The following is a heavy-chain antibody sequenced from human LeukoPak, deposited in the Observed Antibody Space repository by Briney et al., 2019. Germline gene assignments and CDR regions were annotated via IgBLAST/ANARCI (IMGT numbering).Heavy chain of an antibody. CDR2: FDPEDGET. CDR1: GYTLTELS. D-gene: IGHD2-2*01. J-gene: IGHJ6*03. V-gene: IGHV1-24*01. Sequence: ASVKVSCKVSGYTLTELSMHWVRQAPGKGLEWMGGFDPEDGETIYAQKFQGRVTMTEDTSTDTAYMELSSLRSEDTAVYYCAAKTAADNNYYYYYYMDVWGKGTTVTVSS. CDR3: AAKTAADNNYYYYYYMDV.